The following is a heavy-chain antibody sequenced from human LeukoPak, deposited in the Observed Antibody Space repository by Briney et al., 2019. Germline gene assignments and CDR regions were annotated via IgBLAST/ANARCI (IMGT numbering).Heavy chain of an antibody. V-gene: IGHV3-30*02. CDR3: ARGGDRTTVTTYFDY. Sequence: PGGSLRLSCAASGFTFSSYGMHWVRQAPGKGLEWVAFIRYDGSNKYYSDTVKGRFTISRDNSKNTLYVLMNSLRPEDTAVYYCARGGDRTTVTTYFDYWGQGTLVTVSS. CDR2: IRYDGSNK. CDR1: GFTFSSYG. J-gene: IGHJ4*02. D-gene: IGHD4-17*01.